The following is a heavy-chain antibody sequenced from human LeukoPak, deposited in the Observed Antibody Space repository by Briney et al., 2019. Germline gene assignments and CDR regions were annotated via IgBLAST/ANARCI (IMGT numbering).Heavy chain of an antibody. CDR2: ISAYNGNT. CDR3: ATVYNYDSSGYHRLFDY. V-gene: IGHV1-18*01. J-gene: IGHJ4*02. D-gene: IGHD3-22*01. CDR1: GYTFTRYG. Sequence: ASVKVSCKASGYTFTRYGISWVRQAPGQGLEWMGWISAYNGNTKYAQKFQGRVTMTEDTSTDTAYMELSSLRSEDTAVYYCATVYNYDSSGYHRLFDYWGQGTLVTVSS.